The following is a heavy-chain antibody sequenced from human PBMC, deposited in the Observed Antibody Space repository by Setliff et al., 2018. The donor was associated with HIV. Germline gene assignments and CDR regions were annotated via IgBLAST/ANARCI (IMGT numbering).Heavy chain of an antibody. CDR1: GFTFSSYG. CDR2: IWYDGSNK. D-gene: IGHD1-26*01. CDR3: ARDGGSYYGYYYGMDV. V-gene: IGHV3-33*01. Sequence: GSLRLSCAASGFTFSSYGMHWVRQATGKGLEWVAVIWYDGSNKYYADSVKGRFTITRDNSKNTLYLQMNSLRAEDTAVYYFARDGGSYYGYYYGMDVWGQGTTVTVSS. J-gene: IGHJ6*02.